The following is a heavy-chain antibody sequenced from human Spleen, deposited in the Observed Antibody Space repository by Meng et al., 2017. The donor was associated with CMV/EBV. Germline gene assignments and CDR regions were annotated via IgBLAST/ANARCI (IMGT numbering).Heavy chain of an antibody. CDR3: ARRYGASAYNWFDP. J-gene: IGHJ5*02. CDR1: GGSFSGYY. V-gene: IGHV4-34*01. CDR2: INHSGST. Sequence: QVQLQQWGAGLLKPSETLSLTCAVYGGSFSGYYWSWIRQPPGKGLEWIGEINHSGSTNYNPSLKSRVTISVDTSKNQFSLKLSSVTAADTAVYYCARRYGASAYNWFDPWGQGPLVTVSS. D-gene: IGHD4-17*01.